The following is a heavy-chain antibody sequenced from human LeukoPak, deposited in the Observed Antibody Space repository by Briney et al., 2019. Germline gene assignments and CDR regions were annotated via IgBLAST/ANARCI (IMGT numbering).Heavy chain of an antibody. J-gene: IGHJ1*01. CDR2: IIPIFGIA. Sequence: SVKLSCMASGGTFSSYAISWVRQAPGQGLEWMGRIIPIFGIANYAQKFQGRVTITADKSTSTAYMELSSLRSEDTAVYYCASVLAVADSEYFQHWGQGTLVTVSS. CDR3: ASVLAVADSEYFQH. D-gene: IGHD6-19*01. CDR1: GGTFSSYA. V-gene: IGHV1-69*04.